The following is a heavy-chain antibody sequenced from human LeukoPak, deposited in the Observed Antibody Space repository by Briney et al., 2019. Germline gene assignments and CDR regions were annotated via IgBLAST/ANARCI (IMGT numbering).Heavy chain of an antibody. Sequence: GGSLRLSCAASGFTFSSYSMNWVRQAPGKGLEWVSHITSSSNIYYADSVKGRFTISRDNAKNSLYLQMNSLRAEDTAVYYCAGGAAASDYWGQGTLVTVSS. CDR1: GFTFSSYS. V-gene: IGHV3-48*01. CDR3: AGGAAASDY. J-gene: IGHJ4*02. D-gene: IGHD6-13*01. CDR2: ITSSSNI.